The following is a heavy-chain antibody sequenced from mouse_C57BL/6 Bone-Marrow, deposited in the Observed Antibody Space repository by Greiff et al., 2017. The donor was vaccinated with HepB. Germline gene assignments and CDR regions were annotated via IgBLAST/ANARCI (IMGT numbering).Heavy chain of an antibody. J-gene: IGHJ2*01. CDR2: ISYDGSN. V-gene: IGHV3-6*01. CDR3: ARDLDNSFDY. CDR1: GYSITSGYY. Sequence: EVKLMESGPGLVKPSQSLSLTCSVTGYSITSGYYWNWIRQFPGNKLEWMGYISYDGSNNYNPSLKNRISITRDTSKNQFFLKLNSVTTEDTATYYCARDLDNSFDYWGQGTTLTVSS.